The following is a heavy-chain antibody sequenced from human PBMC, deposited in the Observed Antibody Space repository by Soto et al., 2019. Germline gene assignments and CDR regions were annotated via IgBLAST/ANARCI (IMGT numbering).Heavy chain of an antibody. V-gene: IGHV3-23*01. J-gene: IGHJ4*02. D-gene: IGHD6-19*01. Sequence: EVQLLDSGGGVVQPGGSLRLSCAASGFTFSTYAMNWVRQAPGKGLEWVSGISGSGDSTYYADSVKGRFTVSRDNSKNTLYLQMNSLRAEDTAVFYCAKERSSGWSFDYWGQGTLVTVS. CDR2: ISGSGDST. CDR3: AKERSSGWSFDY. CDR1: GFTFSTYA.